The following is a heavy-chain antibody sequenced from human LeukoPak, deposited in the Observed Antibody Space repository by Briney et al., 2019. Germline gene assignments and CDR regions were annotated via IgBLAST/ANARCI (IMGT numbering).Heavy chain of an antibody. Sequence: GGSLSLSCAASGFTFSSYSMSWVRQPPGKGLEWVSSISSSSSYIYYADSVKGRFTISRDNAKNSLYLQMNSLRAEDTAVYYCARDSRYSSSWFDAFDIWGQGTMVTVSS. CDR3: ARDSRYSSSWFDAFDI. D-gene: IGHD6-13*01. J-gene: IGHJ3*02. CDR2: ISSSSSYI. V-gene: IGHV3-21*01. CDR1: GFTFSSYS.